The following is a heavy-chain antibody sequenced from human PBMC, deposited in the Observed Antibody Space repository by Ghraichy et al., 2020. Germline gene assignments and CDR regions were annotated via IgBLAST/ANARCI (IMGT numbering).Heavy chain of an antibody. D-gene: IGHD4-17*01. Sequence: SETLSLTCTVSGGSISSYYWSWIRQPPGKGLEWIGYIYYSGSTNYNPSLKSRVTISVDTSKNQFSLKLSSVTAADTAVYYCARGPLALYGDYVYFDYWGQGTLVTVSS. V-gene: IGHV4-59*01. CDR3: ARGPLALYGDYVYFDY. CDR2: IYYSGST. CDR1: GGSISSYY. J-gene: IGHJ4*02.